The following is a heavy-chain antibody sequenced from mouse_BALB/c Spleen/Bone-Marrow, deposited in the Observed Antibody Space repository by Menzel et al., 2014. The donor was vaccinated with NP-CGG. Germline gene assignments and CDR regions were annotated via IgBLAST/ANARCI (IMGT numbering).Heavy chain of an antibody. CDR1: GYSFTGYN. CDR2: IDPYYGNT. CDR3: AIKSYEGGFAY. D-gene: IGHD2-3*01. Sequence: VHVKQSGPELEKPGASVKISCKASGYSFTGYNMNWVKQSNGKSLEWIGNIDPYYGNTTYNQKFKGKATLTVDKSSSTAYMQRKSLTSEDSVVYYCAIKSYEGGFAYWGQGTLVTVSA. J-gene: IGHJ3*01. V-gene: IGHV1-39*01.